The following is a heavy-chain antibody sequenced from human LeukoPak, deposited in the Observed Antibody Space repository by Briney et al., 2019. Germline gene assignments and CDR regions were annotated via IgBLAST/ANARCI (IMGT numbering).Heavy chain of an antibody. CDR2: IYYSGST. J-gene: IGHJ3*02. CDR1: GGSISGDH. V-gene: IGHV4-59*08. Sequence: KPSETLSLTCTVSGGSISGDHWNWIRQPPGKGLEWIGYIYYSGSTNYNPSLKSRVTISIDTSKNQFSLKLTSATAADTAVYYCARRNDFGIWGQGTMVTVSS. CDR3: ARRNDFGI.